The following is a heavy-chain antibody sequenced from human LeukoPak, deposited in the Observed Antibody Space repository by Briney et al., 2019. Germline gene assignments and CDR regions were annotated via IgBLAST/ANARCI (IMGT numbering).Heavy chain of an antibody. CDR3: ARRAGGYSHPYDY. Sequence: TGGSLRLSCAASGFYVSSNYMSWVRQAPGKGLEWVSVIYSGGSTYYAGSVKGRFIISRDNSKNTLYLQMNSLRAEDTAVYYCARRAGGYSHPYDYWGQGILVTVSS. D-gene: IGHD4-23*01. V-gene: IGHV3-66*04. CDR2: IYSGGST. J-gene: IGHJ4*02. CDR1: GFYVSSNY.